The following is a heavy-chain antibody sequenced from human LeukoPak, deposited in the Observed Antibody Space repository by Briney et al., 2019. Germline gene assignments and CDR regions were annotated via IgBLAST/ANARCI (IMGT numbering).Heavy chain of an antibody. CDR1: GFTFSNFW. CDR3: GGPATVTTGAGIYYGMDV. Sequence: GESLRLSCTASGFTFSNFWMGWVRQAPGKGLEWVANIKQDETEKFYLGSVKGRFTISRDNAKNSLYLQMNSLRVEDTALYYCGGPATVTTGAGIYYGMDVWGQGTTVTVSS. J-gene: IGHJ6*02. D-gene: IGHD4-17*01. V-gene: IGHV3-7*03. CDR2: IKQDETEK.